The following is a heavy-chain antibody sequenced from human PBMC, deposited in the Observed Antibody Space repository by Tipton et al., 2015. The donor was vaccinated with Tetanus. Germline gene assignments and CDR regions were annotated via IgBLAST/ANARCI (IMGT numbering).Heavy chain of an antibody. CDR1: GYIFTSNE. J-gene: IGHJ4*02. V-gene: IGHV1-8*02. CDR3: ARQSRRYYYDSSGYLNY. Sequence: QLVQSGAEVKKPGASVKVSCKASGYIFTSNEINWVRQATGQGLEWMGWMNPNSGNTGYAQKFQGRVTMTRDTSISTAYMELSSLRSEDTAVYYCARQSRRYYYDSSGYLNYWGQGTLVTVSS. D-gene: IGHD3-22*01. CDR2: MNPNSGNT.